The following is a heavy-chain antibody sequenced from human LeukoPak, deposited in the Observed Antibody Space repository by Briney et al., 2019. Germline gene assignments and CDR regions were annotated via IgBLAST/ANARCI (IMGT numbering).Heavy chain of an antibody. Sequence: SETLSLTCAVYGGSFSGYYWSWIRQPPGKGLEWIGEINHSGSTNYNPSLKSRVTISVDTSKNQFSLKLSSVTAADTAVYYCARGGGYCSGGSCYSRHWGQGTLVTVCS. V-gene: IGHV4-34*01. CDR1: GGSFSGYY. J-gene: IGHJ4*02. D-gene: IGHD2-15*01. CDR2: INHSGST. CDR3: ARGGGYCSGGSCYSRH.